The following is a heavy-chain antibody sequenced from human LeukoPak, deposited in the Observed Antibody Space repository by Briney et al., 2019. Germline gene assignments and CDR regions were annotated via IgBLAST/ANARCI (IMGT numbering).Heavy chain of an antibody. CDR1: GFTFSSYA. CDR2: ISYDGSNK. Sequence: GRSLRLSCAASGFTFSSYAMHWVRQAPGKGLEWVAVISYDGSNKYYADSVKGRFIISRDNAKNSLYLQMNSLRAEDTAVYYCASFYGSGINYFDYWGQGTLVTVSS. CDR3: ASFYGSGINYFDY. J-gene: IGHJ4*02. D-gene: IGHD3-10*01. V-gene: IGHV3-30*04.